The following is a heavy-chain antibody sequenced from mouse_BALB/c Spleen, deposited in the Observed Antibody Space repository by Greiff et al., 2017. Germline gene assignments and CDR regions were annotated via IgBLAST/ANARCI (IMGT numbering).Heavy chain of an antibody. D-gene: IGHD3-1*01. CDR3: ARGGPTGAMDY. V-gene: IGHV1S81*02. J-gene: IGHJ4*01. CDR1: GYTFTSYW. CDR2: INPSNGRT. Sequence: QVQLQQPGAELVKPGASVKLSCKASGYTFTSYWMHWVKQRPGQGLEWIGEINPSNGRTNYNEKFKSKATLTVDKSSSTAYMQLSSLTSEDSAVYYGARGGPTGAMDYWGQGTSVTVSS.